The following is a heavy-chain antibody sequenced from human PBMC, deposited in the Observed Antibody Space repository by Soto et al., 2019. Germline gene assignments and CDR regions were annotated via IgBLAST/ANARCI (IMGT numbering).Heavy chain of an antibody. J-gene: IGHJ5*02. D-gene: IGHD3-9*01. Sequence: QVQLQESGPGLVKPSQTLSLTCTVSGDSISRGAYYWTWIRQHPGKGLEWIGYISTSGRTYYNPSLKRRLPXSXAXXENQFSLKLTSVTAADTAMYSCASAPQYYDCELDPWGQGTLVTVSS. CDR1: GDSISRGAYY. V-gene: IGHV4-31*03. CDR3: ASAPQYYDCELDP. CDR2: ISTSGRT.